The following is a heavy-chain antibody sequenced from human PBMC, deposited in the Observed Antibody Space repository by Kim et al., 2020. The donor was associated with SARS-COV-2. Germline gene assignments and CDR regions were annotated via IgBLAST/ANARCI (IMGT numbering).Heavy chain of an antibody. V-gene: IGHV1-3*01. D-gene: IGHD3-22*01. CDR3: AMAYYYDSSGYYSYYYYGMDV. CDR2: INAGNGNT. J-gene: IGHJ6*02. CDR1: GYTFTSYA. Sequence: ASVKVSCKASGYTFTSYAMHWVRQAPGQRLEWMGWINAGNGNTKYSQKFQGRVTITRDTSASTAYMELSSLRSEDTAVYYCAMAYYYDSSGYYSYYYYGMDVWGQGTTVTVSS.